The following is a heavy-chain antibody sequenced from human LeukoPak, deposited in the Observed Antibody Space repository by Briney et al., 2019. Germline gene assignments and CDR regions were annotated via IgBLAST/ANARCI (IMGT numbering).Heavy chain of an antibody. CDR1: GFTFSSYS. CDR2: ISSSSSTI. V-gene: IGHV3-48*04. CDR3: ARDFTMKVKRFDP. J-gene: IGHJ5*02. D-gene: IGHD3-22*01. Sequence: GGSLRLSCAASGFTFSSYSMNWVRQAPGKGLEWVSYISSSSSTIYYADSVKGRFTISRDNAKNSLYLQMNSLRAEDTAVYYCARDFTMKVKRFDPWGQGTLVTVSS.